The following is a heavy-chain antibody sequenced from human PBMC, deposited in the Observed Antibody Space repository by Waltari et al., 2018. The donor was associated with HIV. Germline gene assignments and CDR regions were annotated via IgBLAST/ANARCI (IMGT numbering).Heavy chain of an antibody. CDR1: GFTVRSNY. D-gene: IGHD3-10*01. CDR3: ARNTYGSGSNLDYYGMDV. CDR2: IYSGGST. Sequence: EVQLVETGGGLIQPGGSLRLSCAASGFTVRSNYMSWVRQPPGKGLRGVSFIYSGGSTYSADSVKGRCTISRDNSKNTLYLQMNSLRAEDTAVYYCARNTYGSGSNLDYYGMDVWGQGTTVTVSS. V-gene: IGHV3-53*02. J-gene: IGHJ6*02.